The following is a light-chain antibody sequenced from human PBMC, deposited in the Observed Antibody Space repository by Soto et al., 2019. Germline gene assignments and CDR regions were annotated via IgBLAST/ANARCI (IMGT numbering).Light chain of an antibody. V-gene: IGKV1-8*01. CDR3: QQYYSTPQT. CDR1: QDISSY. Sequence: AIRMTQSPSSLSASTGDRVTITCRASQDISSYLAWYQQKPGQPPKLLIYWASTRESGVPDRFSGSGSGTDFTLTISSLQAEDVAVYYCQQYYSTPQTFGQGTKVDIK. J-gene: IGKJ1*01. CDR2: WAS.